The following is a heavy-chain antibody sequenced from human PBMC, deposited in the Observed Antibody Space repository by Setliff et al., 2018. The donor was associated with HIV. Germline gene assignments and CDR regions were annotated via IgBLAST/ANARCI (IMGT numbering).Heavy chain of an antibody. Sequence: GGSLRLSCAASGFTFSSYAMHWVRQAPGKGLEWVAVISYDGSNKYYADSVKGRFTISRDNSMNTLYLQMNSLRAEDTAVYYCAREGITGTTLHPYWGQGTLVTVSS. CDR3: AREGITGTTLHPY. CDR1: GFTFSSYA. CDR2: ISYDGSNK. J-gene: IGHJ4*02. V-gene: IGHV3-30*04. D-gene: IGHD1-7*01.